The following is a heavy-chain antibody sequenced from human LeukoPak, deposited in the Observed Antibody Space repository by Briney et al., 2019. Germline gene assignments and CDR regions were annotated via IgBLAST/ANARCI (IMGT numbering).Heavy chain of an antibody. V-gene: IGHV1-46*01. Sequence: ASVKVSCKASGYTFTSYYMHWVRQAPGQGLEWMGIINPSGGSTSYAQKFQGRVTMTRDTSTSTVYMELSSLRSEDTAVYYCAREAITIFALVRTQTKKGPHRFDPWGQGTLVTVSS. D-gene: IGHD3-3*01. CDR1: GYTFTSYY. J-gene: IGHJ5*02. CDR3: AREAITIFALVRTQTKKGPHRFDP. CDR2: INPSGGST.